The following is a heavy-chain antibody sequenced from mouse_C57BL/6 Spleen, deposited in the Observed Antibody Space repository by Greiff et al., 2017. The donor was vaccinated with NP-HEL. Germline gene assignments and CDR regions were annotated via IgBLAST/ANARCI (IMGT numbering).Heavy chain of an antibody. CDR1: GYTFPSYW. Sequence: QVQLQQPGAELVKPGASVKLSCKASGYTFPSYWMHWVKQRPGQGLEWIGMIHPNSSSTNYNEKFKSKATLTVDKSSSTAYMQLSSLTSEDSAFYYFARVYYDYDAWFAYWGQGTLVTVSA. D-gene: IGHD2-4*01. V-gene: IGHV1-64*01. J-gene: IGHJ3*01. CDR3: ARVYYDYDAWFAY. CDR2: IHPNSSST.